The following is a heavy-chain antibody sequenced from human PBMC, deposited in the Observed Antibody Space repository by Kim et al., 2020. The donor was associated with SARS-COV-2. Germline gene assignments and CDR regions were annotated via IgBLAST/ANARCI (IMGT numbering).Heavy chain of an antibody. CDR2: T. Sequence: TTSADSVRGRFTVSRDNAKKTLYLQMNSLRAEDTAMYYCASRIYTSFDSWGQGTLVTVSS. CDR3: ASRIYTSFDS. J-gene: IGHJ4*02. V-gene: IGHV3-74*01.